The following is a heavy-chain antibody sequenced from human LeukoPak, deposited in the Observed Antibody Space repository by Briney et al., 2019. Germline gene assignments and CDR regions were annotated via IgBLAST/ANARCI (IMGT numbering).Heavy chain of an antibody. CDR3: ARDPPRTSLDY. CDR1: GFTFSSYE. D-gene: IGHD2-2*01. J-gene: IGHJ4*02. V-gene: IGHV3-48*03. Sequence: GGSLRLSCAASGFTFSSYEMNWVRQAPGKGLEWVSYISSSGSTIYYADSVKGRFTISRDNAKSSLYLQMNSLRAEDTAVYYCARDPPRTSLDYWGQGTLVTVSS. CDR2: ISSSGSTI.